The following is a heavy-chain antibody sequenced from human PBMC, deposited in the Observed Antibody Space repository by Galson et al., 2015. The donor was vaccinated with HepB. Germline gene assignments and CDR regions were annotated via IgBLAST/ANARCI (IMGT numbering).Heavy chain of an antibody. D-gene: IGHD3-10*01. CDR3: AREGEWFGELLTSSYGMDV. Sequence: SVKVSCKASGYTFTSYGISWVRQAPGQGLEWMGWISAYNGNTNYAQKLQGRVTTTTDTSTSTAYMELRSLRSDDTAVYYCAREGEWFGELLTSSYGMDVWGQGTTVTVSS. CDR1: GYTFTSYG. J-gene: IGHJ6*02. CDR2: ISAYNGNT. V-gene: IGHV1-18*04.